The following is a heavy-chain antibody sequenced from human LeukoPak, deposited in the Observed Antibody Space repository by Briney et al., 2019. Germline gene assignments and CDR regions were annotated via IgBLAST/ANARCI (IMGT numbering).Heavy chain of an antibody. V-gene: IGHV3-33*06. CDR1: GFTFSSYG. CDR2: IWYDGSNK. J-gene: IGHJ4*02. Sequence: SGGSLRLSCAASGFTFSSYGMHWVCQAPGKGLEWVAVIWYDGSNKYYADSVKGRFTISRDNSKNTLYLQMNSLRAEDTAVYYCAKDRGYGDYAADFDYWGQGTLVTVSS. D-gene: IGHD4-17*01. CDR3: AKDRGYGDYAADFDY.